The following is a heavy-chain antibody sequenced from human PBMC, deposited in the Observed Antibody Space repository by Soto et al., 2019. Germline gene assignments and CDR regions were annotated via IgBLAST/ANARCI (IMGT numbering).Heavy chain of an antibody. J-gene: IGHJ4*02. CDR2: INAGNGNT. CDR1: GYTFTSYA. Sequence: ASVKVSCKASGYTFTSYAIHWVRQAPGQRLEWMGWINAGNGNTKYSQKFQGRVTITRDTSASTAYMELSSLRSEDTAVYYCAKDKITGNPDNWGQGTLVTVSS. CDR3: AKDKITGNPDN. V-gene: IGHV1-3*01. D-gene: IGHD1-20*01.